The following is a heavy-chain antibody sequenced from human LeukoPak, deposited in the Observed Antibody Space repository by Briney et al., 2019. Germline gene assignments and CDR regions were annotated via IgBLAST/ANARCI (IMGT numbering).Heavy chain of an antibody. Sequence: SGGSLRLSCAASGFTFDDYAMHWVRQAPGKGLEWVSGISWNSGSIGYADSVKGRFTISRDNAKNSLYLQMNSLRAEDTALYYCAKDGEATIFGAYYYYYGMDVWGQGTTVTVSS. CDR3: AKDGEATIFGAYYYYYGMDV. D-gene: IGHD3-3*01. CDR1: GFTFDDYA. V-gene: IGHV3-9*01. J-gene: IGHJ6*02. CDR2: ISWNSGSI.